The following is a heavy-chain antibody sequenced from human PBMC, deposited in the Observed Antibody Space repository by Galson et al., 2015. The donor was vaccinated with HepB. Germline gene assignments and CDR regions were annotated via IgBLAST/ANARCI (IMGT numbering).Heavy chain of an antibody. Sequence: SVKVSCKASGSTFTSYGISWVRQAPGQGLEWMGWISAYNGNTNYAQKLQGRVTMTTDTSTSTACMELRSLRSDDTAVYYCARTYYDFWSGYADAFDIWGQGTMVTVSS. D-gene: IGHD3-3*01. V-gene: IGHV1-18*01. J-gene: IGHJ3*02. CDR3: ARTYYDFWSGYADAFDI. CDR2: ISAYNGNT. CDR1: GSTFTSYG.